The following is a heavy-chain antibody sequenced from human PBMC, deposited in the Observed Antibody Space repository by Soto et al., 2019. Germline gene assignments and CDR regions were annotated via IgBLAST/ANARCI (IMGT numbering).Heavy chain of an antibody. D-gene: IGHD1-26*01. CDR1: GGTFSSYA. J-gene: IGHJ5*02. V-gene: IGHV1-69*06. CDR3: ARGPQWELVDRFDP. Sequence: QVQLVQSGAEVKKPGSSVKVSCKASGGTFSSYAISWVRQAPGQGLEWMGGIIPIFGTANYAQKFQGRVTITADKSTSTAYMEMSRLRSEDTAVYYCARGPQWELVDRFDPWGQGTLVTVSS. CDR2: IIPIFGTA.